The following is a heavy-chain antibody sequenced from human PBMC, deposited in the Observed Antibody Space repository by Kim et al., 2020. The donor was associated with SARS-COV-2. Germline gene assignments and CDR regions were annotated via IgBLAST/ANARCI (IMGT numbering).Heavy chain of an antibody. V-gene: IGHV1-3*01. CDR2: SGEK. CDR3: ARDGPIGSA. J-gene: IGHJ5*02. Sequence: SGEKRYSQKLQGKVTFTRDTSANTVYIDVRSLTSEDTAVYYCARDGPIGSAWGQGTLVTVSS. D-gene: IGHD3-10*01.